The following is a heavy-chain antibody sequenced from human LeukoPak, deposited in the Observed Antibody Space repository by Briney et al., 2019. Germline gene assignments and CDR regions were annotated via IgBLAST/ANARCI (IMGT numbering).Heavy chain of an antibody. Sequence: GGSLRLSCAASGFTFNSHVMNWVRQAPGRGLEWVSRISGTGGRTFYADSVKGRFTISRDNSKNTLYLQMNTLRAEDTAIYYCAKSLGDFWSGIYYYYMDVWGKGTTVTVSS. V-gene: IGHV3-23*01. CDR2: ISGTGGRT. CDR3: AKSLGDFWSGIYYYYMDV. CDR1: GFTFNSHV. D-gene: IGHD3-3*01. J-gene: IGHJ6*03.